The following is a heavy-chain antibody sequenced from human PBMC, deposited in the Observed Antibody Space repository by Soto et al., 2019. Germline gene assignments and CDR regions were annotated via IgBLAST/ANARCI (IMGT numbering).Heavy chain of an antibody. J-gene: IGHJ4*02. V-gene: IGHV3-48*01. CDR3: ARERDYHDILTGYRQAFAY. CDR1: GFTFSSYS. CDR2: ISSSSSTI. D-gene: IGHD3-9*01. Sequence: EVQLVESGGGLVQPGGSLRLSCAASGFTFSSYSMHWVRQAPGKGLEWVSYISSSSSTIYYADSVKGRFTISRDNAKNXLXXQMNSLRAEDTAVYYCARERDYHDILTGYRQAFAYWGQGTLVTVSS.